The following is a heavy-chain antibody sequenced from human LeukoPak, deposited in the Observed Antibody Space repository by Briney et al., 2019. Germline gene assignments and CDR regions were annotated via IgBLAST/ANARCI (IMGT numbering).Heavy chain of an antibody. CDR1: GFTFSSHA. CDR3: ATYDNWVAGDV. V-gene: IGHV3-7*01. D-gene: IGHD1-1*01. J-gene: IGHJ6*02. CDR2: INKDGSEE. Sequence: GGSLRLSCAASGFTFSSHAMHWVRQAPGKGPELVASINKDGSEEYYADSVRGRFTVSRDNAKNSLFLQMNNLRVEDTAIYYCATYDNWVAGDVWGQGTTVSVSS.